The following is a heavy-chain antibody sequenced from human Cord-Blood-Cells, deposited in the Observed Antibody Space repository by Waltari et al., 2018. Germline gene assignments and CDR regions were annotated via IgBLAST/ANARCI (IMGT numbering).Heavy chain of an antibody. Sequence: QVQLVQSGAEVKKPGSSVKVSCKASGGTFSSYAISWVRPAPGQGLDGMGVIIPISGTTNYPQKSQGRVTSTAEKSTSTAYMELSSLRSEQTAVYYCAGDSSIAAAVIWVYCNYWGQGTLVTVSS. CDR1: GGTFSSYA. D-gene: IGHD6-13*01. J-gene: IGHJ4*02. V-gene: IGHV1-69*06. CDR3: AGDSSIAAAVIWVYCNY. CDR2: IIPISGTT.